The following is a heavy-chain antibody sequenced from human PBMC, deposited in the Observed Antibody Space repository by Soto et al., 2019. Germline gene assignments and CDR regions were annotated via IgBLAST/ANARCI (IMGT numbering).Heavy chain of an antibody. D-gene: IGHD2-15*01. Sequence: GASVKVSCKASGYTFTSYAMHWVRQAPGQRLEWMGWINAGNGNTKYSQKFQGRVTITRDTSASTAYMELSSLRSEDTAVYYCARGSPCGGGSCWHSHWGQGTLVTVSS. J-gene: IGHJ4*02. CDR3: ARGSPCGGGSCWHSH. CDR1: GYTFTSYA. CDR2: INAGNGNT. V-gene: IGHV1-3*01.